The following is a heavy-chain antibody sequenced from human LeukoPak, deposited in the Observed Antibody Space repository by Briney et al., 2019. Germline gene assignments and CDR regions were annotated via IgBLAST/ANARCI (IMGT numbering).Heavy chain of an antibody. CDR1: GFTFSTYW. CDR2: INSDGSST. J-gene: IGHJ4*02. Sequence: GGSLRLSCAASGFTFSTYWMHWVRQAPGKGLLWVSRINSDGSSTSYADSVKGRFTISRANAKNTLYLQMNSLRAEDTAVYYCAKGGFAIFGVVTRLHYWGQGTLVTVSS. D-gene: IGHD3-3*02. V-gene: IGHV3-74*01. CDR3: AKGGFAIFGVVTRLHY.